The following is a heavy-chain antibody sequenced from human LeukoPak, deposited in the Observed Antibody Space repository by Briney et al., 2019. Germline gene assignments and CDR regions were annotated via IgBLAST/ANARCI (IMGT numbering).Heavy chain of an antibody. CDR3: ARGLGSSGDY. CDR1: GFTFSTYS. D-gene: IGHD6-19*01. CDR2: ISPDSNYK. V-gene: IGHV3-21*01. Sequence: GGSLRLSCAASGFTFSTYSMNWLRLAPGKGLEWVSSISPDSNYKYYVDSVKGRFTISRDNAKSSLYLQMNSLRAEDTAVYYCARGLGSSGDYWGQGTLVTVSS. J-gene: IGHJ4*02.